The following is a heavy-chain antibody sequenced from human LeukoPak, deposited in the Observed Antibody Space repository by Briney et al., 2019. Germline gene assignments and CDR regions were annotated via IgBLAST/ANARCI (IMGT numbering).Heavy chain of an antibody. Sequence: GGSLRLSCAASGFTFSSYGIHWVRQAPGKGLEWVALIWYDGSNKYYADSVKGRFTISRDNSKNTLYPQMNSLRAEDTAVYYCAREKDGMDVWGQGTTVTVSS. J-gene: IGHJ6*02. CDR1: GFTFSSYG. CDR3: AREKDGMDV. V-gene: IGHV3-33*08. CDR2: IWYDGSNK.